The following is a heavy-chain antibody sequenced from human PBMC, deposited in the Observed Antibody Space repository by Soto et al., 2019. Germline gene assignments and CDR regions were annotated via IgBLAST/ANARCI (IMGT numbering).Heavy chain of an antibody. J-gene: IGHJ3*01. Sequence: GGSLRLSCAASGFTFSSYAMHWVRQAPGKGLEWVAVIAYDGRNKYYADSVKGRFTISRDNSKNILYLQMNSLRAEDTALYYCARDVHPSGWFHFAFDVWGPGTMVTVSS. CDR1: GFTFSSYA. D-gene: IGHD6-19*01. CDR2: IAYDGRNK. CDR3: ARDVHPSGWFHFAFDV. V-gene: IGHV3-30*04.